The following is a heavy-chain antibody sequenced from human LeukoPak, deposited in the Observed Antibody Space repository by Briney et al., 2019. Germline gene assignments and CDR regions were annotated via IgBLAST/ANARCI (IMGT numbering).Heavy chain of an antibody. Sequence: GGSLRLSCAASGFTFSSYAMHWVRQTPGKGLEWVAIISYDGSTKYYADSVKGRFTISRDNSKNTLYLRMNSLRAEDTAVYYCAKDRIQKTYHDSRQWGQGTLVTVSS. J-gene: IGHJ4*02. D-gene: IGHD3-22*01. CDR2: ISYDGSTK. CDR1: GFTFSSYA. V-gene: IGHV3-30-3*01. CDR3: AKDRIQKTYHDSRQ.